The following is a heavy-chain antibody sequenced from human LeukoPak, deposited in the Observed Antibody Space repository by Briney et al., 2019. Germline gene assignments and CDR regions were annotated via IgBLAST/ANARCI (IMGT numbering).Heavy chain of an antibody. J-gene: IGHJ4*02. CDR3: ARGYLVGYYDSSGYYYYFDY. V-gene: IGHV4-34*01. D-gene: IGHD3-22*01. CDR2: INNIGST. CDR1: GGSFSGYY. Sequence: SETLSLTCAVYGGSFSGYYWSWIRQPPGKGLEWIGEINNIGSTNYNPPLKSRVTISVDTSKNQFSLKLSSVTAADTAVYYCARGYLVGYYDSSGYYYYFDYWGQGALVTVSS.